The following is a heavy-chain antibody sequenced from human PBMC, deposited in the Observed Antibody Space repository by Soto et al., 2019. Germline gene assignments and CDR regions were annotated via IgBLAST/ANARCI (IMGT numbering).Heavy chain of an antibody. CDR2: MNPNTGNT. Sequence: QVQLVQSGAEVKKPGASVRVSCKASGYTFTSSDVYWVRQATGQGLELMGWMNPNTGNTGYAQKFQGRVTMTRNTSISNAYMELSSLRSEDTAVYYCARGSNHCSGGSCYSDWFDPWGQGTPVTVSS. J-gene: IGHJ5*02. CDR1: GYTFTSSD. V-gene: IGHV1-8*01. CDR3: ARGSNHCSGGSCYSDWFDP. D-gene: IGHD2-15*01.